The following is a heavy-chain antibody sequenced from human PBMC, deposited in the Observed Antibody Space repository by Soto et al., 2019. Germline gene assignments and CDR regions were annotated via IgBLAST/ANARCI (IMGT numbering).Heavy chain of an antibody. V-gene: IGHV6-1*01. Sequence: SQTLSLPHALSGDRVSGNSAAWNWIRQSPSRGLEWLGRTYYRSRWYNDYAVSVKSRITVTPDTSKNQFSLKLSYVTAADTAVYYCARCAAAGIGGDYYGMDVWGQGTTVTVSS. J-gene: IGHJ6*02. CDR3: ARCAAAGIGGDYYGMDV. CDR1: GDRVSGNSAA. D-gene: IGHD6-13*01. CDR2: TYYRSRWYN.